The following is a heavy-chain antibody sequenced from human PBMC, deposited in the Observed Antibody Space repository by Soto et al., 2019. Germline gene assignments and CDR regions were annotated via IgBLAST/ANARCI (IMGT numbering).Heavy chain of an antibody. J-gene: IGHJ6*02. Sequence: SETLSLTCTVSGCSISSYYWSWIRQPPGQGLEWIGYIYYSGSTNYNPSLKSRVTISVDTSKNQFSLKLSSVTAADTAVYYCARVDTYYDFWSGGYYYYYGMDVWGQGTTVT. V-gene: IGHV4-59*01. D-gene: IGHD3-3*01. CDR2: IYYSGST. CDR1: GCSISSYY. CDR3: ARVDTYYDFWSGGYYYYYGMDV.